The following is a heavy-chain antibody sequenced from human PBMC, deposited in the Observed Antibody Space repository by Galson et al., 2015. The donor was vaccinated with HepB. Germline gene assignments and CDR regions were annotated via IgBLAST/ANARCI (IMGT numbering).Heavy chain of an antibody. J-gene: IGHJ4*02. D-gene: IGHD1-26*01. CDR2: ISYGGGDHK. Sequence: SLRLSCAASGFTFSSYGMHWVRQAPGKGLEWLAVISYGGGDHKYYADSVKGRFTISRDNSRNTLYLEMNSLRPEDTAVYFCAKDVAVGATVGNFDYWGQGTLVTVSS. V-gene: IGHV3-30*18. CDR3: AKDVAVGATVGNFDY. CDR1: GFTFSSYG.